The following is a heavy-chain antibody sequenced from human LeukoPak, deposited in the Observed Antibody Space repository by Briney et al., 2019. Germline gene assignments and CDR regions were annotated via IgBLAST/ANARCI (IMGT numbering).Heavy chain of an antibody. D-gene: IGHD2-21*02. Sequence: SETLSLTCTVSGGSISSGGYYWSWIRQHPGKGLEWIGYIYYSGSTYYNPSLKSRVTISVDTSKNQFSLKLSSVTAADTAVYYCARMTATQAALYWGQGTLVTVSS. J-gene: IGHJ4*02. CDR1: GGSISSGGYY. CDR3: ARMTATQAALY. V-gene: IGHV4-31*03. CDR2: IYYSGST.